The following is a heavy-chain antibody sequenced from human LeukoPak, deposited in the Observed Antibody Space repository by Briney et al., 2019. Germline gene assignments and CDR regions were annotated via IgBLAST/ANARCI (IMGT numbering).Heavy chain of an antibody. CDR3: VYYDSSGYFY. Sequence: EASVKVSCKASGYTFTSYDINWVRQATGQGLEWMGRIIPIFGTANYAQKFQGRVTITTDESTSTAYMELSSLRSEDTAVYYCVYYDSSGYFYWGQGTLVTVSS. CDR2: IIPIFGTA. J-gene: IGHJ4*02. V-gene: IGHV1-69*05. CDR1: GYTFTSYD. D-gene: IGHD3-22*01.